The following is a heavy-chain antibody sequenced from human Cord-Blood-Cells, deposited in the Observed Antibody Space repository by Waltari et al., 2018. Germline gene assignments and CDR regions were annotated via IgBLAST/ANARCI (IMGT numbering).Heavy chain of an antibody. D-gene: IGHD6-13*01. J-gene: IGHJ6*03. CDR2: IWYDGSNK. Sequence: QVQLVESGGGVVQPGRSLRLSCAASGFTFSSYGLPWVRQAPGKGLEWVAVIWYDGSNKYYADSVKGRFTISRDNSKNTLYLQMNSLRAEDTAVYYCARDKLDYYMDVWGKGTTVTVSS. CDR1: GFTFSSYG. V-gene: IGHV3-33*01. CDR3: ARDKLDYYMDV.